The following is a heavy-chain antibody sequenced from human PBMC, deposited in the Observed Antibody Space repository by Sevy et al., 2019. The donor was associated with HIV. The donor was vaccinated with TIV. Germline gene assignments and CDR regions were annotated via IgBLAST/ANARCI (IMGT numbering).Heavy chain of an antibody. D-gene: IGHD4-17*01. CDR1: GFTFGSYS. Sequence: GGSLRLSCAASGFTFGSYSMHWVCQAPGTGLEWVAVLSYDGNNKHYADSVKGRFTISRDNSKKTVFLQMNSLRAEDTAVYYCARCPFDFGAYAGFFDYWGQGALVTVSS. CDR2: LSYDGNNK. V-gene: IGHV3-30-3*01. J-gene: IGHJ4*02. CDR3: ARCPFDFGAYAGFFDY.